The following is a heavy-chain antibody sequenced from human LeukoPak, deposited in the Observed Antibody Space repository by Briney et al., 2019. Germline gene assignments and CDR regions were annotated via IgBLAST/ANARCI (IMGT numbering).Heavy chain of an antibody. CDR2: ISSSSSYI. CDR1: GFTFSSYG. D-gene: IGHD3-22*01. V-gene: IGHV3-21*01. CDR3: ARDPRFDSSGLPDAFDI. J-gene: IGHJ3*02. Sequence: PGGSLRLSCAASGFTFSSYGMNWVRQAPGKGLEWVSSISSSSSYIYYADSVKGRFTISRDNAKNSLYLQMNSLRAEDTAVYYCARDPRFDSSGLPDAFDIWGQGTMVTVSS.